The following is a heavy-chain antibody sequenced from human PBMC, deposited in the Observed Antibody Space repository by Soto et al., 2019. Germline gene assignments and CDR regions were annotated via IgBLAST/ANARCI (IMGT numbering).Heavy chain of an antibody. J-gene: IGHJ5*02. Sequence: PGGSLRLSCAASGVTFSSYSMNWVRQAPGNGLEWVSSISSSSSYIYYADSVKGRFTISRDNAKNSLYLQMNSLRAEDTAVYYCASRARGLLWFGPEYNWFDPWGLGTLVTVSS. CDR1: GVTFSSYS. CDR2: ISSSSSYI. V-gene: IGHV3-21*01. D-gene: IGHD3-10*01. CDR3: ASRARGLLWFGPEYNWFDP.